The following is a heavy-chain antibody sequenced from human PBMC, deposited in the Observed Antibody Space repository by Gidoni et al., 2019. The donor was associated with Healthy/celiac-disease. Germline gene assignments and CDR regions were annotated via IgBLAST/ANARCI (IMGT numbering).Heavy chain of an antibody. CDR2: ISGSGGST. D-gene: IGHD3-10*01. J-gene: IGHJ6*02. CDR3: AKGGYYGSGSYYFYYYYGLDV. CDR1: GFTFSSYA. V-gene: IGHV3-23*01. Sequence: EVQLLESGGGLVQPGGSLRLSCAASGFTFSSYAMSWVRQAPGKGLEWVSAISGSGGSTYYADSVKGRFTISRDNSKNTLYLQMNSLRAEDTAVYYCAKGGYYGSGSYYFYYYYGLDVWGQGTTVTVSS.